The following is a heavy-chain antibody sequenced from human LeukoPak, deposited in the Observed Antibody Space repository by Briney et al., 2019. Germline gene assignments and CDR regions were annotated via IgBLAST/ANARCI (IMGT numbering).Heavy chain of an antibody. CDR3: ARGEGGYCSGGSCYSGPSYFDY. CDR2: ISSSSSTI. J-gene: IGHJ4*02. CDR1: GFTFSSYS. Sequence: GGSLRLSCAASGFTFSSYSMNWVRQAPGKGLEWVSSISSSSSTIYYADSVKGRFTISRDNAKNSLYLQMNSLRAEDTAVYYCARGEGGYCSGGSCYSGPSYFDYWGQGTLVTVSS. V-gene: IGHV3-48*01. D-gene: IGHD2-15*01.